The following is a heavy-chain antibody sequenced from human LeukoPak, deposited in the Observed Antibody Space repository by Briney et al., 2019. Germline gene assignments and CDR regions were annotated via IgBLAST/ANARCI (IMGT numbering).Heavy chain of an antibody. CDR2: ISSSSSYI. CDR1: GFTFSSYS. CDR3: ARDAFYGDYFFGAFDI. J-gene: IGHJ3*02. V-gene: IGHV3-21*01. Sequence: GGSLRLSCAASGFTFSSYSMNWVRQAPGKGLEWVSSISSSSSYIYYADSVKGRFTISRDNAKNSLYLQMNSLRAEDTAVYYCARDAFYGDYFFGAFDIWGQGTMVTVSS. D-gene: IGHD4-17*01.